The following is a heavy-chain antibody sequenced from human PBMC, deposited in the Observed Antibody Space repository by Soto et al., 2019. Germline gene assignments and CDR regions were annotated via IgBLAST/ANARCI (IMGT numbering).Heavy chain of an antibody. Sequence: ASVKVSCKASGYTFTSYYMHWVRQAPGQGLEWMGIINPSGGSTSYAQKFQGRVTMTRDTSTSTVYVELSSLRSEDTAVYYCARDRPPYYDSSGYFDYWGQGTLVTVSS. CDR1: GYTFTSYY. D-gene: IGHD3-22*01. V-gene: IGHV1-46*01. CDR2: INPSGGST. J-gene: IGHJ4*02. CDR3: ARDRPPYYDSSGYFDY.